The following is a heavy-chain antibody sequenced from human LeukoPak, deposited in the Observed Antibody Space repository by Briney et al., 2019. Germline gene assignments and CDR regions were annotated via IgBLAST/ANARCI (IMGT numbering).Heavy chain of an antibody. Sequence: SETLSLTCTVSGGSLSSSSYYWGWIRQPPGKGLEWIGSIYYSGSTYYNPSLKSRVTISVDTSKNQFSLKLSSVTAADTAVYYCAQYGSGSSPNWFDPWGQGTLVTVSS. V-gene: IGHV4-39*07. J-gene: IGHJ5*02. CDR2: IYYSGST. D-gene: IGHD3-10*01. CDR3: AQYGSGSSPNWFDP. CDR1: GGSLSSSSYY.